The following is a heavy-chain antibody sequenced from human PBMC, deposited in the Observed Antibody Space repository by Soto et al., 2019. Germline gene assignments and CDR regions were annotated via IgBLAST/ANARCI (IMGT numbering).Heavy chain of an antibody. CDR1: GFSFSSYV. Sequence: EVQLLESGGDLVQPGGSLRLSCAPSGFSFSSYVMSWVRQAPGKGLEWVAAISGSGGTAHYADSVKGRFTISRDNSKNTLDLRMNSLRGEDTAVYYCVKGQQWFNANFDYWGQGTLVIVSS. V-gene: IGHV3-23*01. CDR3: VKGQQWFNANFDY. CDR2: ISGSGGTA. D-gene: IGHD5-18*01. J-gene: IGHJ4*02.